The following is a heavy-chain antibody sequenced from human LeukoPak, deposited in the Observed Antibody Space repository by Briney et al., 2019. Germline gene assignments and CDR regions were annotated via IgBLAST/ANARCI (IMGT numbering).Heavy chain of an antibody. CDR2: MYLGGTT. J-gene: IGHJ4*02. V-gene: IGHV4-4*02. CDR3: AGLEGRYSTDWFYFFDY. CDR1: GGSISSLNL. Sequence: SETLSLTCIVSGGSISSLNLWSWLRQPPGKGLEWIGEMYLGGTTNFNPSLKSRVTILIDKSKNQLSLQLTSVTAADTAVYYCAGLEGRYSTDWFYFFDYWGQGALVTVSS. D-gene: IGHD6-19*01.